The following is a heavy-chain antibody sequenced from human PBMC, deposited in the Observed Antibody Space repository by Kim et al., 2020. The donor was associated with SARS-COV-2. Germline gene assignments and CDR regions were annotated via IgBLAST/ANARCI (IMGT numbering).Heavy chain of an antibody. CDR3: TLRDY. CDR2: KTEGGTT. Sequence: KTEGGTTDYAAPVRGRFTISRADSKNTLYLQMNSLKAEDAAVYYCTLRDYWSQGNLVTVSS. V-gene: IGHV3-15*01. J-gene: IGHJ4*02.